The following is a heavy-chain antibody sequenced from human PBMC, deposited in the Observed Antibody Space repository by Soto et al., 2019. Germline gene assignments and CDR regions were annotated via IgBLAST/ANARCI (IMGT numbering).Heavy chain of an antibody. CDR3: ARGWFGHSYYFDY. Sequence: PGGSLRLSCAASGFTLSSYSMNWVRQAPGKGLEWVSSISSSSSYIYFADSVKGRFTISRDNAKNSLYLQMNSLRAEDTAVYYCARGWFGHSYYFDYWGQGTLVTVSS. CDR2: ISSSSSYI. V-gene: IGHV3-21*01. CDR1: GFTLSSYS. J-gene: IGHJ4*02. D-gene: IGHD3-10*01.